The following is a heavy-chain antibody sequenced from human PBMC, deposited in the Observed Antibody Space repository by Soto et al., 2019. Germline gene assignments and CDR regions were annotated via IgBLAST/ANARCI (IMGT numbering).Heavy chain of an antibody. Sequence: TSETLSLTCTVSGGSISRYYWSWIRQPPGKGLEWIGYIYHSGSTSYNPSLKSRVTISVDTSKNQFSLKLSSVTAADTAVYYCARGLTYSIYVLSHYYYYYMDVWGKGTTVIVSS. J-gene: IGHJ6*03. D-gene: IGHD4-4*01. CDR3: ARGLTYSIYVLSHYYYYYMDV. V-gene: IGHV4-59*12. CDR1: GGSISRYY. CDR2: IYHSGST.